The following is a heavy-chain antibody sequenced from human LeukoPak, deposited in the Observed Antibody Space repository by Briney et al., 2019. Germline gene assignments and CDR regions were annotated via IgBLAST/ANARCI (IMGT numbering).Heavy chain of an antibody. CDR3: ARDESGYDFYYFDY. Sequence: QPGGSLRLSCAASGFTFSSYSMNWVRQAPGKGLEWVSYISSSSSTIYYADSVKGRFTISRDNAKNSLYLQMNSLRAEDTAEYYCARDESGYDFYYFDYWGQGTLVTVSS. CDR1: GFTFSSYS. J-gene: IGHJ4*02. D-gene: IGHD5-12*01. V-gene: IGHV3-48*04. CDR2: ISSSSSTI.